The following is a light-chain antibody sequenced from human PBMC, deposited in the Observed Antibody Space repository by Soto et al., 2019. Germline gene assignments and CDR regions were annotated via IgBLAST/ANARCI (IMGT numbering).Light chain of an antibody. CDR3: QQYNNWPPAWT. J-gene: IGKJ1*01. Sequence: EIAMTQCPATLSVSPGERYTLSCMAIQSVSSNLAWYQQKPVQAPRLLIYGASTRATGIPARFSGSGSGTEFTLTISSLQSEDFAVYYCQQYNNWPPAWTVGQVTKVEIK. V-gene: IGKV3-15*01. CDR2: GAS. CDR1: QSVSSN.